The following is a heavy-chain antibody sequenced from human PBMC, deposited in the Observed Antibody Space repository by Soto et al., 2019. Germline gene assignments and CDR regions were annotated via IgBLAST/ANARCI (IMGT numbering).Heavy chain of an antibody. CDR1: GGSISSSTYY. CDR2: INHSGNT. CDR3: VRFAVGTMMEY. J-gene: IGHJ4*02. V-gene: IGHV4-39*01. D-gene: IGHD3-22*01. Sequence: SETLSLTCTISGGSISSSTYYWGWVRQPPGKGLEWIGTINHSGNTYYNPSLKSRVTMPADMSKNQFSLKLTSVTAADTAVYYCVRFAVGTMMEYWGQGTLVTVS.